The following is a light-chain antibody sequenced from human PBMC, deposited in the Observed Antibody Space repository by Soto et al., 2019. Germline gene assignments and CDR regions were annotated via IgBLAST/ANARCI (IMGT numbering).Light chain of an antibody. CDR3: QSYDSSLSVV. J-gene: IGLJ2*01. CDR2: GNS. V-gene: IGLV1-40*01. CDR1: SSNIGAGYD. Sequence: QSVLTQPPSVSGAPGQRVTISCTGRSSNIGAGYDVHWYQQLPGTAPKLLIYGNSNRPSGVPDRFSGSKSGTSASLAITGLQAEDEADYYCQSYDSSLSVVFGGGTKLPS.